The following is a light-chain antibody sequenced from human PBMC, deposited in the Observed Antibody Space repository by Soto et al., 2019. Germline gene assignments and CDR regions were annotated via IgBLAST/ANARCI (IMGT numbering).Light chain of an antibody. V-gene: IGKV1-12*01. J-gene: IGKJ5*01. CDR3: QQSFSVPIT. CDR1: QGISRW. CDR2: TAS. Sequence: DVQMTQSPSSVSASVGDRVTITCRASQGISRWLAWYQQKPGKAPKLLIYTASSLQSGVPSRFSGSGSGPDFSLTIDGLQPEDFATYFCQQSFSVPITFGQGTRLEIK.